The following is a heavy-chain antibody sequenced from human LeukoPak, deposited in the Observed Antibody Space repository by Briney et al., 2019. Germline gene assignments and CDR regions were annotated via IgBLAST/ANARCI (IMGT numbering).Heavy chain of an antibody. CDR3: TTIKRGNIFGYFDF. CDR1: GGSMTTHH. D-gene: IGHD5-18*01. J-gene: IGHJ4*02. V-gene: IGHV4-59*11. Sequence: SGTLSLTCTVSGGSMTTHHWNWTRQTPGKGLEWIGYVFDSGRTKENPSLKSRVTLSADTSKNQLSLRLSSVTAADTAVYYCTTIKRGNIFGYFDFWGQGILVTVSS. CDR2: VFDSGRT.